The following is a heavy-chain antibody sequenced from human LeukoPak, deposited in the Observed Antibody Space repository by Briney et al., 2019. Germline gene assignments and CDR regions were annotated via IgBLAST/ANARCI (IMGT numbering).Heavy chain of an antibody. V-gene: IGHV3-23*01. CDR3: AKAGQQWHANWFDP. D-gene: IGHD6-19*01. Sequence: PGGSLRLSCAASGFTFSSYAMSLVRQAPGKGLEWVSAISGSGGSTYYADSVKGRFTISRDNSKNTLYLQMNSLRAEDTAVYYCAKAGQQWHANWFDPWGQGTLVTVSS. J-gene: IGHJ5*02. CDR2: ISGSGGST. CDR1: GFTFSSYA.